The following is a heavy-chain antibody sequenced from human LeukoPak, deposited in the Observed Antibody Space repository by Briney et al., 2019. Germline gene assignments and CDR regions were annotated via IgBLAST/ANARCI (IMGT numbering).Heavy chain of an antibody. CDR2: ISSSSSYI. V-gene: IGHV3-21*01. J-gene: IGHJ4*02. D-gene: IGHD3/OR15-3a*01. CDR3: ARDLDGGFDY. CDR1: GFTFSSYA. Sequence: GGSLRLSCAASGFTFSSYAMNWVRQAPGKGLEWVSSISSSSSYIYYADSVKGRFTISRDNAKNSLYLQMNSLRAEDTAVYYCARDLDGGFDYWGQGTLVTVSS.